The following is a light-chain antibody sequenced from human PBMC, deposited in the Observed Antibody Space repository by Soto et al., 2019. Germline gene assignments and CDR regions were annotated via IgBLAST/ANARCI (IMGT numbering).Light chain of an antibody. J-gene: IGKJ1*01. Sequence: DIQMTQSRSTLSGSVGDRVTITCRASQTISSWLAWYQQKPGKAPKLLIYKASTLKSGVPSRFSGSGSGTEFTLTISSLQPDDFATYDCQHYNSYSEAFGQGT. CDR2: KAS. CDR3: QHYNSYSEA. V-gene: IGKV1-5*03. CDR1: QTISSW.